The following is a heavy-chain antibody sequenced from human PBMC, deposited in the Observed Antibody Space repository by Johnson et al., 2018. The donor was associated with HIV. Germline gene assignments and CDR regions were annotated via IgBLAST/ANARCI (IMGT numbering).Heavy chain of an antibody. J-gene: IGHJ3*02. V-gene: IGHV3-30*04. CDR1: GFSFSNYA. CDR2: MSFDGSNK. Sequence: QVQLVESGGGVVQPGRSLRLSCAASGFSFSNYAMHWVRQAPGKGLEWVALMSFDGSNKYYADSVKGRFTISRDNSKNTLYLQMNSLRTEDTAVYYCATEARGVHGTLRFLEWSDGFDIWGQGTMVTVSS. CDR3: ATEARGVHGTLRFLEWSDGFDI. D-gene: IGHD3-3*01.